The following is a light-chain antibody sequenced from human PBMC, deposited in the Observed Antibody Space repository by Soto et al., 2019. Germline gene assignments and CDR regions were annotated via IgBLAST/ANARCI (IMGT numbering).Light chain of an antibody. CDR1: QSVTSY. V-gene: IGKV3-11*01. CDR2: DAS. Sequence: EIVLTQSPATLSLSPGERATLSCRASQSVTSYLAGYQQRPGQAPRLLIFDASNRVTGIPARFSGSGSGTEFTLTISSLEPDDFAVYYCQQRRNLLTFGGGTKVEIK. CDR3: QQRRNLLT. J-gene: IGKJ4*02.